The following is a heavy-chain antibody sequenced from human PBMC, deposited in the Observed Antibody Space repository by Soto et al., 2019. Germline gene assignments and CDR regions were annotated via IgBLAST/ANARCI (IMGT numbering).Heavy chain of an antibody. CDR1: GFAFSSYE. V-gene: IGHV3-48*03. J-gene: IGHJ6*02. CDR2: IDKYGNKI. Sequence: PGGSLRLSCAGSGFAFSSYEMTWVRQAPGKGLEWVSDIDKYGNKIYYADSVKGRFTISRDNARNSLFLQMHSLRADDTALYYCATTRRNFDFYGLDVWGQGTTVTVSS. CDR3: ATTRRNFDFYGLDV. D-gene: IGHD1-7*01.